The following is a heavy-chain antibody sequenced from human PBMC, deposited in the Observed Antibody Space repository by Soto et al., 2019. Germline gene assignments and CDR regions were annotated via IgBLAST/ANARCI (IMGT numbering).Heavy chain of an antibody. V-gene: IGHV4-59*01. D-gene: IGHD3-10*01. CDR3: ARDKRTMVRGASYGMDV. CDR2: IYYSGST. CDR1: GGSISSYY. J-gene: IGHJ6*02. Sequence: TLSLTCTVSGGSISSYYWSWIRQPPGKGLEWIGYIYYSGSTNYNPSLKSRVTISVDTSKNQFSLKLSSVTAADTAVYYCARDKRTMVRGASYGMDVWGQGTTVTVSS.